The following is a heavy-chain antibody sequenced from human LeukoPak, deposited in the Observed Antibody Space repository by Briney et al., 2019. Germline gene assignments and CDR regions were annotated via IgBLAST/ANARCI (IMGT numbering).Heavy chain of an antibody. CDR1: GFTFSSYA. D-gene: IGHD3-10*01. J-gene: IGHJ3*02. CDR2: ISGSGGST. Sequence: GGSLRLSCAASGFTFSSYAMSWVRQAPGKGLEWVSAISGSGGSTYYADSVKGRFTISRVNSKNTLYPQMNSLRAEDTAVYYCAKDPVTMVRGMNAFDIWGQGTMVTVSS. V-gene: IGHV3-23*01. CDR3: AKDPVTMVRGMNAFDI.